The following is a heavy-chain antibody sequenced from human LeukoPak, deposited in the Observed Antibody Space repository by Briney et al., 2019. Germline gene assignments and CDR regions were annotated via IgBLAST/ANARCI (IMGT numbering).Heavy chain of an antibody. V-gene: IGHV1-2*02. Sequence: ASVKVSCKASGYTFTGYYMHWVRQAPGQGLEWMGWINPNSGGTNCAQKFQGRVTMTRDTSISTAYMELSRLRSDDTAVYYCARGQQLVRGSFDYWGQGTLVTVSS. CDR3: ARGQQLVRGSFDY. D-gene: IGHD6-13*01. CDR1: GYTFTGYY. J-gene: IGHJ4*02. CDR2: INPNSGGT.